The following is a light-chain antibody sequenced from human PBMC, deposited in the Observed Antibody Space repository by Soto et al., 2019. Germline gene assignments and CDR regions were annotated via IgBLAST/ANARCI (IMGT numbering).Light chain of an antibody. CDR3: QQYSDSPLT. CDR1: QTVRTNY. V-gene: IGKV3-20*01. CDR2: GAS. Sequence: EIVLTQSPGTLSLSPGERATLSCRASQTVRTNYLACFQHKPGPAPRLLIYGASSRATGIPDRFSGSGSGTEFTLTINRLEPEDFAVYFCQQYSDSPLTFGGGTKVEIK. J-gene: IGKJ4*01.